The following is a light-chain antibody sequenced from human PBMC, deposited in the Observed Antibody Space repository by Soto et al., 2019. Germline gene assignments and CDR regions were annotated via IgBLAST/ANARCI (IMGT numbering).Light chain of an antibody. V-gene: IGLV2-18*02. CDR1: SSDIVSYNR. J-gene: IGLJ1*01. CDR2: EVN. CDR3: NSFTTSSTYV. Sequence: SALTQPASVSGSPGQSITISCTGTSSDIVSYNRVSWYQQPPETAPKLIIYEVNNRPSGVPDRFSGSKSGNTASLTISGLQAEDEADYYCNSFTTSSTYVCGTGTKVTVL.